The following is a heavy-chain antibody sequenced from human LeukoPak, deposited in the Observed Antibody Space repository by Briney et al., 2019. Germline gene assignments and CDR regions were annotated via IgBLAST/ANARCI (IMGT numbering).Heavy chain of an antibody. J-gene: IGHJ5*02. CDR2: INHRGST. CDR1: GGSFSGYY. D-gene: IGHD4-17*01. CDR3: AREVSYGPPSGFDP. V-gene: IGHV4-34*01. Sequence: SETLSLTCAVYGGSFSGYYWSWIRQPPGKGLEWIGEINHRGSTNYNPSLKSRVTISVDTSKNQFSLKLSSVTAADRAVYYCAREVSYGPPSGFDPWGQGTLVTVSS.